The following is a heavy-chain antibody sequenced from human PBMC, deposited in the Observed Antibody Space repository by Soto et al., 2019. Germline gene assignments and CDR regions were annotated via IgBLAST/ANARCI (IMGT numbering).Heavy chain of an antibody. CDR2: ISAHDEK. CDR3: ARVLYYGMDV. CDR1: GYSLSHPRMG. Sequence: QVTLKESGPVLVKPTETLTLTCTVSGYSLSHPRMGVSWIRQPPGKALEWLAHISAHDEKSYSTSLMTRLTISQDTSKSQVVLTMTNMEPVDTAFYYWARVLYYGMDVWGQGTTVTVSS. V-gene: IGHV2-26*01. J-gene: IGHJ6*02.